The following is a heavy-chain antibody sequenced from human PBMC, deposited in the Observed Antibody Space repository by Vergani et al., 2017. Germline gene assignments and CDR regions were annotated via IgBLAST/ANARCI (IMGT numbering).Heavy chain of an antibody. CDR2: INPSGGST. CDR3: ATDYGGNGWFDP. J-gene: IGHJ5*02. Sequence: QVQLVQSGAEVKKPGASVKVSCKASGYTFTGYYMHWVRQAPGQGLEWMGIINPSGGSTSYAQKFQGRVTITADESTSTAYMELSSLRSEDTAVYYCATDYGGNGWFDPWGQGTLVTVSS. V-gene: IGHV1-46*01. D-gene: IGHD4-23*01. CDR1: GYTFTGYY.